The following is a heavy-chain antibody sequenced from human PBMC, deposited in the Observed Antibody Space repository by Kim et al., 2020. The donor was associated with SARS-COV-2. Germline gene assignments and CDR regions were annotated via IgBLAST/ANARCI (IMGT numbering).Heavy chain of an antibody. V-gene: IGHV1-46*01. D-gene: IGHD6-19*01. CDR2: INPSGGST. CDR1: GYTFTSYY. J-gene: IGHJ4*02. CDR3: ATEILPGIAVAGGHLNDY. Sequence: ASVKVSCKASGYTFTSYYMHWVRQAPGQGLEWMGIINPSGGSTSYAQKFQGRVTMTRDTSTSTVYMELSSLRSEDTAVYYCATEILPGIAVAGGHLNDYWGQGTLVTVSS.